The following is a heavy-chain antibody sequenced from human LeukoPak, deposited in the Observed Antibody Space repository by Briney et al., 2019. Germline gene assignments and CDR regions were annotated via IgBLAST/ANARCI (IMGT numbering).Heavy chain of an antibody. Sequence: SETLSLTCAVYGGSFSGYYWSWIRQPPGKGLEWIGEINHSGSTNYNPSLKSRVTISVDTSKNQFSLKLSSVTAADTAVYYCARVEILSGIYYYYMDVWGKGTTVTVSS. V-gene: IGHV4-34*01. CDR1: GGSFSGYY. CDR3: ARVEILSGIYYYYMDV. J-gene: IGHJ6*03. CDR2: INHSGST. D-gene: IGHD1-7*01.